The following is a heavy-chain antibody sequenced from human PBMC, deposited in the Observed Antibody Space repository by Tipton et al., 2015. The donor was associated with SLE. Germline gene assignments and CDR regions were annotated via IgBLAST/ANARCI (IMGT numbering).Heavy chain of an antibody. V-gene: IGHV4-59*08. CDR2: IYYSGST. J-gene: IGHJ4*02. Sequence: TLSLTCTVPGGSISRHYWTWIRQPPGKGLEWIGYIYYSGSTNYNPSLKSRVTISVDTSKNQFSLRLISVTAADTAAYYCVRHGGAYSFDYWGQGTLVTVSS. CDR3: VRHGGAYSFDY. D-gene: IGHD3-16*01. CDR1: GGSISRHY.